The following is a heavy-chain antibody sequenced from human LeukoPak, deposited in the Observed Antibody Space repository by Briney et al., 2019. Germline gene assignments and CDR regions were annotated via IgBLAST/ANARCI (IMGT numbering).Heavy chain of an antibody. CDR2: ISGGGDIT. CDR3: VREDTPATANY. CDR1: GFTFSSYV. V-gene: IGHV3-23*01. Sequence: GGSLRLSCAASGFTFSSYVMSWVRQTPGKGLEWVSAISGGGDITYYADSVTGRFTISRDNSKDTLFLQMHSLRPGDTAVYYCVREDTPATANYWGQGTLVTISS. J-gene: IGHJ4*02. D-gene: IGHD2-21*02.